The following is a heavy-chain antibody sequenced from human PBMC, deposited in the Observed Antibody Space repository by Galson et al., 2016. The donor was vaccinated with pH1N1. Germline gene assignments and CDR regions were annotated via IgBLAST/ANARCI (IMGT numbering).Heavy chain of an antibody. D-gene: IGHD1-1*01. CDR1: GYIFTTYF. Sequence: SVKVSCKASGYIFTTYFINWVRQAPGQGLEWMGWINTNTGNPTYAQNFTGRLVISLYTSVNPVYLQLISLRTDDSAAYYCVRRTGDDPFNIWGQGTMVTVSS. CDR3: VRRTGDDPFNI. CDR2: INTNTGNP. V-gene: IGHV7-4-1*02. J-gene: IGHJ3*02.